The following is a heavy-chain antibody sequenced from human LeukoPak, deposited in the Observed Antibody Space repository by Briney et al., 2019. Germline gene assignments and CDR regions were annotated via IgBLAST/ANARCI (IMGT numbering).Heavy chain of an antibody. CDR1: GFTFSDYY. D-gene: IGHD3-22*01. J-gene: IGHJ4*02. V-gene: IGHV3-11*04. Sequence: GGSLRLSCAASGFTFSDYYMSWIRQAPGKGLEWVSYISSSGSTIYYADSVKGRFTISRDNAKNSLYLQMNSLRAEDTAVYYCAREGGSYDSSGYYLPFDYWGQGTLVTVSS. CDR3: AREGGSYDSSGYYLPFDY. CDR2: ISSSGSTI.